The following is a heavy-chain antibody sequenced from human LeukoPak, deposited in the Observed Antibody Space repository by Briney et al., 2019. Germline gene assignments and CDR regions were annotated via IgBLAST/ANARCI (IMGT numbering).Heavy chain of an antibody. V-gene: IGHV4-39*07. CDR1: GGSLNSGTSY. D-gene: IGHD3-22*01. CDR2: IYYSGST. Sequence: SQTLSLTCTVSGGSLNSGTSYWSWIRQPPGKGLEWIGSIYYSGSTYYNPSLKSRVTISVDTSKNQFSLKLSSVTAADTAVYYCARVVRRYYDSSGYPRGYYFDYWGQGTLVTVSS. CDR3: ARVVRRYYDSSGYPRGYYFDY. J-gene: IGHJ4*02.